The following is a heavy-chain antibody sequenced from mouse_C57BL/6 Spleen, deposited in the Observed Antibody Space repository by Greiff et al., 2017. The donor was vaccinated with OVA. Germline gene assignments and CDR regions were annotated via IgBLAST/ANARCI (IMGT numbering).Heavy chain of an antibody. CDR1: GFSLTSYG. CDR3: ATPLYAPQWTFAY. Sequence: VQGVESGPGLVQPSQSLSITCTVSGFSLTSYGVHWVRQSPGKGLEWLGVIWSGGSTDYNAAFISRLGISKDNSKSQVFFKMNSLQADDTAIDYCATPLYAPQWTFAYWGQGTLVTVSA. D-gene: IGHD1-1*01. J-gene: IGHJ3*01. CDR2: IWSGGST. V-gene: IGHV2-2*01.